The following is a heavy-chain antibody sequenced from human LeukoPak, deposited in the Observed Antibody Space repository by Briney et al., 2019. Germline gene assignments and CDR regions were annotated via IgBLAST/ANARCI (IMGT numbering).Heavy chain of an antibody. CDR3: ARDLGEGARRDLDF. J-gene: IGHJ4*02. CDR1: GYRFSDYG. V-gene: IGHV1-18*01. D-gene: IGHD1-26*01. Sequence: GASVKVSGKTAGYRFSDYGISWGRQAPGQGLQWMGWINTYNGNTENAQSLQGRATMTIDTATATAYLELRSLVSDDTAVYYCARDLGEGARRDLDFWGQGTLVTVSS. CDR2: INTYNGNT.